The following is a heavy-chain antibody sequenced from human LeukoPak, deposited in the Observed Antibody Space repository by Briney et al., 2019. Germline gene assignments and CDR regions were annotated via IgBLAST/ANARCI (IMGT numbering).Heavy chain of an antibody. CDR2: IYRGGAT. Sequence: PGGSLRLCCAASGFTVSSNYMSWVRQAPGKGLEWVSVIYRGGATYYADSVKDRFTISRDISKNTLFLQMNSLRAEDTAVYFCARDGPDSLYSDYWGQGTLVTASP. CDR1: GFTVSSNY. V-gene: IGHV3-66*01. J-gene: IGHJ4*02. CDR3: ARDGPDSLYSDY. D-gene: IGHD2-2*01.